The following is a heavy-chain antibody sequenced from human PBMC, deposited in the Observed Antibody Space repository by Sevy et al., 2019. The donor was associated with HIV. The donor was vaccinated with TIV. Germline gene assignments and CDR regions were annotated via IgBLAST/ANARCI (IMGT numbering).Heavy chain of an antibody. V-gene: IGHV3-15*01. J-gene: IGHJ4*02. CDR2: IKSKTDGGTT. Sequence: GGSLRLSCAASGFTFSNAWMSWVRQAPGKGLEWVGRIKSKTDGGTTDYASPVKGRFTISRDDSKNTLYLQMNSLKTDDTAVHYCRFGELLGPPPYFDYWGQGTLVTVSS. D-gene: IGHD3-10*01. CDR1: GFTFSNAW. CDR3: RFGELLGPPPYFDY.